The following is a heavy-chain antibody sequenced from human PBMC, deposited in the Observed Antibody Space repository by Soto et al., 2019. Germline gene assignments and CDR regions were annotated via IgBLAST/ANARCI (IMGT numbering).Heavy chain of an antibody. CDR1: GLSFSSHV. V-gene: IGHV3-74*01. CDR3: AREIFY. D-gene: IGHD2-15*01. J-gene: IGHJ4*02. CDR2: INSDGSST. Sequence: PGGSLRLSCAASGLSFSSHVMSWVRQTPGKGLVWVSRINSDGSSTSYADSVKGRFTISRDNAKNTLYLQMNSLRAEDTAVYYSAREIFYWGQGTLVTVSS.